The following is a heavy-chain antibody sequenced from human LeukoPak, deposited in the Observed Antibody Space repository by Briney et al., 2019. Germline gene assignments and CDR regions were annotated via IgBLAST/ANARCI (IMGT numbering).Heavy chain of an antibody. V-gene: IGHV4-61*01. CDR2: IYYSGST. Sequence: SETLSLTCTVSGGSVNSGSYYWNWIRQPPGKGLEWIGYIYYSGSTNYNPSLKSRVTISVDTSKNQFSLKLSSVTAADTAVYYCARAAYSGSYHSDYWGQGILVTVSS. D-gene: IGHD1-26*01. CDR3: ARAAYSGSYHSDY. CDR1: GGSVNSGSYY. J-gene: IGHJ4*02.